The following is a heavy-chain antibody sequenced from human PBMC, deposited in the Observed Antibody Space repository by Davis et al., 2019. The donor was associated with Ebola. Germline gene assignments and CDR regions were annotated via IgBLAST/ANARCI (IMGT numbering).Heavy chain of an antibody. Sequence: ASVKVSCKASGYTFTSYYMHWVRQAPGQGLEWMGIINPSGGSTSYAQKFQGRVTMTRDTSTSTVYMELSSLRSDDTAVYYCARAYFYDSSSYSFYYGMDVWGQGTTVTVSS. CDR2: INPSGGST. J-gene: IGHJ6*02. D-gene: IGHD3-22*01. CDR3: ARAYFYDSSSYSFYYGMDV. V-gene: IGHV1-46*01. CDR1: GYTFTSYY.